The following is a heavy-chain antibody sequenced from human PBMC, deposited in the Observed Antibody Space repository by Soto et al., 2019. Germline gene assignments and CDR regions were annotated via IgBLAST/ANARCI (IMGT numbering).Heavy chain of an antibody. CDR3: ARVPDR. CDR2: IYYRGST. V-gene: IGHV4-39*07. J-gene: IGHJ5*02. D-gene: IGHD2-2*01. Sequence: PSLTMRVTWSVADGSSRSIVCYWAWTRQPPGKGLEWIGTIYYRGSTYYNPSLKSRVTISVDRSKNQFSLKLSSVTAADTAVYYCARVPDRWGQGTLVTVSS. CDR1: DGSSRSIVCY.